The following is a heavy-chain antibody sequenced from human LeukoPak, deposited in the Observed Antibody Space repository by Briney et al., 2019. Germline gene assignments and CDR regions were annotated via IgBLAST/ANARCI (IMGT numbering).Heavy chain of an antibody. J-gene: IGHJ5*02. CDR1: GFTFGDHS. Sequence: GGSLRLSCTASGFTFGDHSVSWFRQAPGKGLEWVSSISSSSSYIYYADSVKGRFTISRDNAKNSLYLQMNSLRAEDTAVYYCARDRDSSGYYVSWGQGTLVTVSS. CDR2: ISSSSSYI. CDR3: ARDRDSSGYYVS. V-gene: IGHV3-21*01. D-gene: IGHD3-22*01.